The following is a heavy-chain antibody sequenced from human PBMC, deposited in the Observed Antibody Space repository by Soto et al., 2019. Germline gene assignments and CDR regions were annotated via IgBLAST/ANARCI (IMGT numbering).Heavy chain of an antibody. CDR2: IYWNDDK. D-gene: IGHD6-19*01. CDR3: AKSGSSGWYGWFDP. J-gene: IGHJ5*02. V-gene: IGHV2-5*01. CDR1: GFSLRTSGVG. Sequence: SGAALVNPTQTLTLTCIFSGFSLRTSGVGVGWIRQPPGKALEWLGFIYWNDDKRYSPSLKSRLTITKDTSKNQVVLTMTNMDPVDTATYYCAKSGSSGWYGWFDPWGQGTLVTVSS.